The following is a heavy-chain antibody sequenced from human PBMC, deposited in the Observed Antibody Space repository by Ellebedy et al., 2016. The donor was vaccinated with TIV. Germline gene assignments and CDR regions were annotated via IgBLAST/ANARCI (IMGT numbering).Heavy chain of an antibody. Sequence: PGGSLRLSCAASGFTFTTFSMNWVRQAPGKGLEWVAKIMEDGSEKFSVDSVKGRFTISRDNAKNSLYLQMNSLRAEDTAVYYCARGQYCSNGRCTDEKDWLGPWGQGTLVTVSS. V-gene: IGHV3-7*03. CDR3: ARGQYCSNGRCTDEKDWLGP. D-gene: IGHD2-8*01. CDR2: IMEDGSEK. J-gene: IGHJ5*02. CDR1: GFTFTTFS.